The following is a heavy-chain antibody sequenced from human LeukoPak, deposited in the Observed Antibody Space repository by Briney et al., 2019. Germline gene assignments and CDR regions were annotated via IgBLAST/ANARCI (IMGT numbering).Heavy chain of an antibody. CDR2: ISNNGGYT. CDR1: GFTFSSSA. V-gene: IGHV3-23*01. Sequence: PGGSLRLSCAASGFTFSSSAMSWVRQAPGKGLEWVSAISNNGGYTYYADSVQGRSTISRDNSKSTLCLQMNSLRAEDTAMYYCARDYGNNWFDPWGQGTLVTVSA. D-gene: IGHD4-17*01. CDR3: ARDYGNNWFDP. J-gene: IGHJ5*02.